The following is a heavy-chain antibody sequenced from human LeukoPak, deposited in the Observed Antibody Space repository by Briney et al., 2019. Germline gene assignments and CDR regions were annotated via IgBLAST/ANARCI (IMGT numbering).Heavy chain of an antibody. Sequence: GESLSISCKGSGYSFTSYWITWVRQMPGKGLEWMGRIDPSDSYTNYSPSFQGHVTISADKSISTAYLQWSSLKASDTAMYYCARYTTGAFDYWGQGTLVTVSS. CDR1: GYSFTSYW. V-gene: IGHV5-10-1*01. D-gene: IGHD1-1*01. CDR3: ARYTTGAFDY. J-gene: IGHJ4*02. CDR2: IDPSDSYT.